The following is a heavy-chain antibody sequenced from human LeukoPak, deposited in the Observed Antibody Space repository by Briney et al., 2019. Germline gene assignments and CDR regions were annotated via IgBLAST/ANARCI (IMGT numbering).Heavy chain of an antibody. CDR3: AGLGYCSSTSCRHNYYYYYMDV. Sequence: GGSLRLSCAASGFTFSSYWMHWVRQAPGKGLVWVSRINTDGSSTSYADSVKGRFTISRDNSKNTLYLQMNSLRAEDTAVYYCAGLGYCSSTSCRHNYYYYYMDVWGKGTTVTVSS. CDR2: INTDGSST. CDR1: GFTFSSYW. J-gene: IGHJ6*03. V-gene: IGHV3-74*01. D-gene: IGHD2-2*01.